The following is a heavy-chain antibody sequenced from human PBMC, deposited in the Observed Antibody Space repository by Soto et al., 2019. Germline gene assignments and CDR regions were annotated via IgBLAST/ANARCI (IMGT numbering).Heavy chain of an antibody. D-gene: IGHD2-8*01. CDR1: GYTFTSYG. CDR3: ARGGFRRDCTNGVCYRGPYYFDY. Sequence: QVQLVQSGAEVKKPGASVKVSCKASGYTFTSYGISWVRQAPGQGLEWMGWISAYNGNTNYAQKLQGRVTMTTDTTTSAAYMELRSLRSDDTAVYYCARGGFRRDCTNGVCYRGPYYFDYWGQGTLVTVSS. CDR2: ISAYNGNT. J-gene: IGHJ4*02. V-gene: IGHV1-18*04.